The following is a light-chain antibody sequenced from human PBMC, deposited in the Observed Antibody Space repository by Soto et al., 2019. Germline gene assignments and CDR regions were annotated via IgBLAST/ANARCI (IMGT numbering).Light chain of an antibody. Sequence: QLVLAQPPSASGTPGQRVTISCSGSSSNIGSYTVNWYQQLPGTAPKLLIFRTIRRPSGVPDRFSGSKSGTSASLAISGLQSEDEADYFCAAWDDGLNGVVFGGGTKVTVL. CDR2: RTI. CDR1: SSNIGSYT. CDR3: AAWDDGLNGVV. J-gene: IGLJ2*01. V-gene: IGLV1-44*01.